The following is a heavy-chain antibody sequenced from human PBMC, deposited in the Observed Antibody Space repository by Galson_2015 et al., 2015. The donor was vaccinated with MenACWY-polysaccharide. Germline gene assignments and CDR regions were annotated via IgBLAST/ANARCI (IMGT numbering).Heavy chain of an antibody. CDR3: TKAGAKYCSGSSCYCNWFDP. D-gene: IGHD2-15*01. J-gene: IGHJ5*02. V-gene: IGHV3-74*01. CDR1: GFSFNTYW. Sequence: SLRLSCAASGFSFNTYWMHWVRHAPGKGLVWVSRINADGSATGYADSVRGRFTISRDNAKNTLYLEMNSLRAEDTAVYYCTKAGAKYCSGSSCYCNWFDPWGQGTRVTVSS. CDR2: INADGSAT.